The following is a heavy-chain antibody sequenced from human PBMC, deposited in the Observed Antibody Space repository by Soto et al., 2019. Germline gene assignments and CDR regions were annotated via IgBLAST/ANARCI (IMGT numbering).Heavy chain of an antibody. D-gene: IGHD1-26*01. Sequence: PWGSLRLSCAASGFNFSDYAMSWVRQAPGKGLEWVSTLSGSGGNTYYADSVKGRLTMSRDNSKKTLFLQMNSLRAEDTAVYYCAADHSGGSYLYYYYGMDVWGQGTTVTVSS. V-gene: IGHV3-23*01. CDR1: GFNFSDYA. CDR2: LSGSGGNT. CDR3: AADHSGGSYLYYYYGMDV. J-gene: IGHJ6*02.